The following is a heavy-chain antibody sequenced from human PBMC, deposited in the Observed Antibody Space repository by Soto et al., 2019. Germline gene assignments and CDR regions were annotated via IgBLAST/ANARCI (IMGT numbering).Heavy chain of an antibody. J-gene: IGHJ6*03. CDR3: ARGGYCSGGSCYVGSYYYYYYMDV. CDR1: GYTFTSYA. CDR2: INAGNGNT. D-gene: IGHD2-15*01. V-gene: IGHV1-3*01. Sequence: ASVKVSCKASGYTFTSYAMHWVRQAPGQRLEWMGWINAGNGNTKYSQKFQGRVTITRDTSASTAYMELSSLRSEDTAVYYCARGGYCSGGSCYVGSYYYYYYMDVWGKGTTVTVSS.